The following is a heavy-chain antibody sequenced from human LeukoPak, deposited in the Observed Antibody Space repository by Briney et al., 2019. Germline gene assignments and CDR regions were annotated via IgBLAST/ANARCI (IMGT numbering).Heavy chain of an antibody. CDR1: GFTFSSYS. Sequence: GGSLRLSCAASGFTFSSYSMSWVRQAPGKGLEWVSSISSSSSYIYYADSVKGRFTISRDNAKNSLYLQMNSLRAEDTAVYYCARYCGGDCSAFDIWGQGTMVTVSS. CDR3: ARYCGGDCSAFDI. CDR2: ISSSSSYI. D-gene: IGHD2-21*02. J-gene: IGHJ3*02. V-gene: IGHV3-21*01.